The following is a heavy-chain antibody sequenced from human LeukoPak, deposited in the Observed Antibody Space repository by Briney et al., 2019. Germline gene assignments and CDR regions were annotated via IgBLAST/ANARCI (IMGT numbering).Heavy chain of an antibody. CDR1: GFTFSSYG. CDR3: VRDWGYDSSGYWQKYFDT. Sequence: GGSLRLSCAASGFTFSSYGMSWVRQAPGKGLEWVSSISGSGGNVYYAGSVRGRFTISRDNAKNTLYLQMNSLRAEDTAVYYCVRDWGYDSSGYWQKYFDTWGQGTLVTVSS. CDR2: ISGSGGNV. V-gene: IGHV3-23*01. J-gene: IGHJ4*02. D-gene: IGHD3-22*01.